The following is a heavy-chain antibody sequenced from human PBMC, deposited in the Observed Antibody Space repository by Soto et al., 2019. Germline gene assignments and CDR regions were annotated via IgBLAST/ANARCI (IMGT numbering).Heavy chain of an antibody. CDR1: GCTFSNYA. Sequence: GGSLRVSCAASGCTFSNYAVTWVRQAPGKGLEWVSTISGSGGSTYYADSVKGRFTISRDNSKNTLYLQMNSLRAEDTAVYYCAKDQGSSWYEIDYWGQGTLVTVSS. J-gene: IGHJ4*02. D-gene: IGHD6-13*01. CDR2: ISGSGGST. CDR3: AKDQGSSWYEIDY. V-gene: IGHV3-23*01.